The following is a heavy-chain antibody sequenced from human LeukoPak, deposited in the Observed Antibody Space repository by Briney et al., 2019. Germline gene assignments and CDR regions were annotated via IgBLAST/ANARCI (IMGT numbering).Heavy chain of an antibody. D-gene: IGHD6-13*01. Sequence: SETLSLTCAVYGGSFSGYYWSWIRQPPGKGLEWIGEINHSGSTNYYPSLKSRVTISLDTSKNQFSLKLSSVTAADTAVYYCARAYFSSWYMNWFDPWGQGTLVTVSS. V-gene: IGHV4-34*01. CDR3: ARAYFSSWYMNWFDP. J-gene: IGHJ5*02. CDR2: INHSGST. CDR1: GGSFSGYY.